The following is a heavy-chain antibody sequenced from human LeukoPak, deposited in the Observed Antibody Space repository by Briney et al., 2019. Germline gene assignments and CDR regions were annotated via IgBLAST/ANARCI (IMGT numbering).Heavy chain of an antibody. Sequence: ASVKVSCKASGYTFTDYYMHWVGQAPGQGFEWMGWINPNDGDTNYAQKFQGRVTMTSDTSISTANMEVTELPYDDAAVYYCARDNLVHCGSTTCLFDCWGEGTVVTVSS. D-gene: IGHD2-2*01. V-gene: IGHV1-2*02. J-gene: IGHJ4*01. CDR1: GYTFTDYY. CDR3: ARDNLVHCGSTTCLFDC. CDR2: INPNDGDT.